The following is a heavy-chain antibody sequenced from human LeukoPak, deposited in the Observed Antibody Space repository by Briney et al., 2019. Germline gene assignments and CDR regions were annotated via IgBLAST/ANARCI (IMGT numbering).Heavy chain of an antibody. Sequence: ASVKVSCKASGYTLTGYYMHWVRQAPGQGLEWMGRINPNSGGTNYAQKFQGRVTMTRDTSISTAYMELSRLRSDDTAVYYCALLSKLWFGELLDYWGQGTLVTVSS. D-gene: IGHD3-10*01. CDR1: GYTLTGYY. CDR3: ALLSKLWFGELLDY. CDR2: INPNSGGT. J-gene: IGHJ4*02. V-gene: IGHV1-2*06.